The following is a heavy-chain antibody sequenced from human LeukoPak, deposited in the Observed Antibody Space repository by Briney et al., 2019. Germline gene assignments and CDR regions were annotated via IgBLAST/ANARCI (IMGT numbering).Heavy chain of an antibody. CDR2: ISSSSSTI. J-gene: IGHJ4*02. V-gene: IGHV3-48*02. CDR3: ASYCTGGRCRNFDY. Sequence: GGSLRLSCAASGFTYIIYGMNWVRQAPGKGLEWVSYISSSSSTIYYADSVKGRFTISRDNAKNSLYLQMNSLRDDDTAVYYCASYCTGGRCRNFDYWGQGTLVTVSS. CDR1: GFTYIIYG. D-gene: IGHD2-15*01.